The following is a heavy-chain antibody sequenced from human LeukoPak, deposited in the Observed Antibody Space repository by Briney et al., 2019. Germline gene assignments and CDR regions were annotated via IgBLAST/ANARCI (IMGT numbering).Heavy chain of an antibody. V-gene: IGHV1-69*05. Sequence: ASVKVSCKASGGTFSSYAISWVRQAPGQGLEWMGGIIPIFGTANYAQKFQGRVTITTDESTSTAYMELSSLRSEDTAVYYCARGGDDCCSYYYYYYYYMDVWGKGTTVTVSS. CDR3: ARGGDDCCSYYYYYYYYMDV. J-gene: IGHJ6*03. CDR1: GGTFSSYA. D-gene: IGHD2-21*01. CDR2: IIPIFGTA.